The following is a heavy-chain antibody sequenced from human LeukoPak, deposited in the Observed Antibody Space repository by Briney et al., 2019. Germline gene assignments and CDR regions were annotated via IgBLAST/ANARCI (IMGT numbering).Heavy chain of an antibody. CDR2: LSGSGVSA. J-gene: IGHJ4*02. Sequence: QAGGSLRLSCAATGFTLSNYPMAWVRQAPGKGLEWVSVLSGSGVSAYYADFVKGRFTVSRDNSKNMLYLQMNSLRAEDTALYYCARRAATTGIIDYWGQGTLVTVSS. D-gene: IGHD5-12*01. V-gene: IGHV3-23*01. CDR1: GFTLSNYP. CDR3: ARRAATTGIIDY.